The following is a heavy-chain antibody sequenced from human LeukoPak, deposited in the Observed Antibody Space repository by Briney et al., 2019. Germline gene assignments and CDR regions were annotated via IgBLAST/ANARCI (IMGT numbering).Heavy chain of an antibody. CDR1: GGSISSSRYY. J-gene: IGHJ4*02. CDR2: IYYSGST. CDR3: ASRLGHINY. Sequence: SETLSLTCTCSGGSISSSRYYWRGIRQPPGKGLEWIGSIYYSGSTYYNPSLKSRVTISVDTSKNQFSLKLSSVTAADTAVYYCASRLGHINYWGQGTLVTVSS. D-gene: IGHD2-21*01. V-gene: IGHV4-39*01.